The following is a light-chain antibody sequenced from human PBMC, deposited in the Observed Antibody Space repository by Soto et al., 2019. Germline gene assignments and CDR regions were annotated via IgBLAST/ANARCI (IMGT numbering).Light chain of an antibody. Sequence: QSALTQPASVSGSPGQSITISCTGTSSDVGGYKYVSWYQHHPGRAPKLIIYQLRIRPSGVSDRFSGSKSGNTASLTIYGLQAEDEADYYCSSYTTAGTLVFGGGTKVTVL. CDR1: SSDVGGYKY. V-gene: IGLV2-14*01. CDR3: SSYTTAGTLV. J-gene: IGLJ2*01. CDR2: QLR.